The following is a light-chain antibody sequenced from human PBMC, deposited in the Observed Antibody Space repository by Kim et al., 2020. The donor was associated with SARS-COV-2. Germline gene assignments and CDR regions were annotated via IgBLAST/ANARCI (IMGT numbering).Light chain of an antibody. CDR3: NSRDRDSTGNLYI. CDR2: DKN. J-gene: IGLJ1*01. Sequence: TVSITCQQASPRNDYASWKQQKPGQDPVLVFDDKNNRHSGSTDRFSTASAGNTASLTITGAQAADETDYNCNSRDRDSTGNLYIFGPGTKVTVL. V-gene: IGLV3-19*01. CDR1: SPRNDY.